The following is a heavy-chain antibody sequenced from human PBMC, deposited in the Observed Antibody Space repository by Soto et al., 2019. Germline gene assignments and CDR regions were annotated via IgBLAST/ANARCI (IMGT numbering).Heavy chain of an antibody. CDR1: GYSIISGGYC. J-gene: IGHJ4*02. Sequence: SETLSLTCAVSGYSIISGGYCCSCIRQPPGKGLEWIGYIFHNGGTYFNPSLKSRVTISVDRSKNHFSLNLSSVTAADTAVYYCARVDAYNSFDYWGQGTRVTVSS. CDR3: ARVDAYNSFDY. D-gene: IGHD2-2*01. V-gene: IGHV4-30-2*01. CDR2: IFHNGGT.